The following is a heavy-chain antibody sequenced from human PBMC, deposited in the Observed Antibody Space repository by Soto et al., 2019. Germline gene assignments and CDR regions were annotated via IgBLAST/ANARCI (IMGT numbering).Heavy chain of an antibody. D-gene: IGHD5-12*01. CDR3: AGEVATGY. V-gene: IGHV3-30*03. CDR2: ISYDENHK. J-gene: IGHJ4*02. Sequence: QVQLVECGGGVVQPGTSLRLSCAASGFSFSSLGMHWVRQAPGKGLEWVAVISYDENHKLYTDSVKGRFTISRDNSRNVLYLQMNSLRTEDSAVYYCAGEVATGYWGQGTLVTVSS. CDR1: GFSFSSLG.